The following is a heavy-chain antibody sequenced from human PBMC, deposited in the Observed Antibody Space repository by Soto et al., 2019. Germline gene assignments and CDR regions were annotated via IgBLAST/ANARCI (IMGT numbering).Heavy chain of an antibody. Sequence: GGSLRLSCAACGLTFSSYTMTWVRQAPGKGLGWVSGINSGGRTYYADSVKGRFTISRDDSKNTLYLQIISLRAEDTAVYYCAKDLRPDGVWDFDYWGQGTLVTVSS. CDR1: GLTFSSYT. D-gene: IGHD4-17*01. V-gene: IGHV3-23*01. J-gene: IGHJ4*02. CDR2: INSGGRT. CDR3: AKDLRPDGVWDFDY.